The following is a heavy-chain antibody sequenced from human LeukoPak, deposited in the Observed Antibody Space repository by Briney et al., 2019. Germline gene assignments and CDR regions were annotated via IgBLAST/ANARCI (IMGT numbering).Heavy chain of an antibody. Sequence: PGGSLRLSCAASGFTFSNYGMNCVRQAPGKGLEWVSGIGPSGTNTYYADSVKGRFTISRDNSKNTLYLQMNSLRAEDPAIYYCAKAPRPRRPIFGVAQYYYFDYWGQGTLVTVSS. CDR1: GFTFSNYG. CDR3: AKAPRPRRPIFGVAQYYYFDY. J-gene: IGHJ4*02. CDR2: IGPSGTNT. D-gene: IGHD3-3*01. V-gene: IGHV3-23*01.